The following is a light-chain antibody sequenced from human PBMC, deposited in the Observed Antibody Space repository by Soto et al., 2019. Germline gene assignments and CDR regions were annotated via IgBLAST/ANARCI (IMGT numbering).Light chain of an antibody. CDR2: AAS. J-gene: IGKJ4*01. CDR3: QQSYSTPRT. CDR1: QSISY. V-gene: IGKV1-39*01. Sequence: DIQMTQSPSSLSASVGDRVTITCRASQSISYLNWYQQKPGKAPKLLIYAASSLQSGVPSRLSGSDSGTDFTLTISSLQPEDFATYYCQQSYSTPRTFGGGTKVDIK.